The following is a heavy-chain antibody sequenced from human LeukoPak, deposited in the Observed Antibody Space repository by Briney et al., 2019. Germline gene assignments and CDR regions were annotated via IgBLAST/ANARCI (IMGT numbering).Heavy chain of an antibody. CDR1: GYTFTGYY. CDR3: ARDIEYSSSFDY. CDR2: INPNSGGT. D-gene: IGHD6-6*01. J-gene: IGHJ4*02. Sequence: ASVKVSCKASGYTFTGYYMHWVRQAPGQGLEWVGWINPNSGGTNYAQKFQGRVTMTRDTSISTAYMELSRLRSDDTAVYYCARDIEYSSSFDYWGQGTLVTVSS. V-gene: IGHV1-2*02.